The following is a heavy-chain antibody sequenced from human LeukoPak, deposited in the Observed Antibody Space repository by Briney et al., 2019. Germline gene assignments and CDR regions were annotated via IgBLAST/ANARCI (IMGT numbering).Heavy chain of an antibody. V-gene: IGHV3-74*01. J-gene: IGHJ4*02. CDR2: IDTDGETT. CDR3: VRDKDGYNF. D-gene: IGHD5-24*01. CDR1: GFTFNTYI. Sequence: GGSLRLSCAASGFTFNTYIMHWVRQAPGKGLVWVSRIDTDGETTTYADSVKGRFTISRDNAKNMLYLQMNSLRVEDTAVYYCVRDKDGYNFWGQGTLVSVSS.